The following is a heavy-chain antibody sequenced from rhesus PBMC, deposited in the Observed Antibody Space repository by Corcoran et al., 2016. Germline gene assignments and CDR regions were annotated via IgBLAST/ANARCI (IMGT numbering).Heavy chain of an antibody. CDR3: AREKYYYSGSYYLGLDS. CDR1: GGSFSSYW. CDR2: IYGSSGST. Sequence: QVQLQESGPGLVKPSETLSLTCAVSGGSFSSYWWGWIRQPPGKGLGWVGGIYGSSGSTEYTPTIKNRGTISKDTSKNQFSLKLSSVTSTDTAVYYCAREKYYYSGSYYLGLDSWGQGVVVTVSS. V-gene: IGHV4-160*01. D-gene: IGHD3-16*01. J-gene: IGHJ6*01.